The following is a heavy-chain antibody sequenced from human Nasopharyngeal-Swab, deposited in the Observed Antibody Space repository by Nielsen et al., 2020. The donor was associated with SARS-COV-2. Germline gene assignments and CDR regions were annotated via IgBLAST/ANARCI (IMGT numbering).Heavy chain of an antibody. Sequence: SVKVSCKTSGGTFSSYTITWIRQTPGQGLEWMGGIIPIPGTRNYAPKFQGRVTITADESTSTAYMVLSSLRSEDTAVYYCARASRQYYDSGGYYFTYWGQGTLVTVSS. V-gene: IGHV1-69*13. CDR2: IIPIPGTR. CDR3: ARASRQYYDSGGYYFTY. J-gene: IGHJ4*02. CDR1: GGTFSSYT. D-gene: IGHD3-22*01.